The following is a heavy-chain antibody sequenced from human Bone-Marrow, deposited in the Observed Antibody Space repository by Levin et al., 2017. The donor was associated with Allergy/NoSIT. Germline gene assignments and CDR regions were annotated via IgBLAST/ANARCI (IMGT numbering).Heavy chain of an antibody. V-gene: IGHV3-23*01. J-gene: IGHJ4*02. CDR3: VKDQGLRGTMTPAGFDY. CDR1: GFIFNSYV. CDR2: ISGGATAT. Sequence: GESLKISCATSGFIFNSYVMSWARQAPGKGLEWVSGISGGATATYYADSVKGRFTISRDNSKNTLFLQMNSLRAEDTASYYCVKDQGLRGTMTPAGFDYWGQGALLTVSS. D-gene: IGHD1-7*01.